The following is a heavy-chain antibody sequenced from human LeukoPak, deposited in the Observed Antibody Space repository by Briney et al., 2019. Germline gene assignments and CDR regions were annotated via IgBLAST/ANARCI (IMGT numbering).Heavy chain of an antibody. V-gene: IGHV4-61*02. CDR3: TRTGYSSGYVDY. Sequence: SQTLSLTCIVSGGSITSGSFYWSWIRQPAGKGLEWIGRLHTSGSTNYNPSLKSRVAISVDTSENQFSLKLNSVTAADTAVYYCTRTGYSSGYVDYWGQGTLVTASS. CDR1: GGSITSGSFY. CDR2: LHTSGST. J-gene: IGHJ4*02. D-gene: IGHD5-18*01.